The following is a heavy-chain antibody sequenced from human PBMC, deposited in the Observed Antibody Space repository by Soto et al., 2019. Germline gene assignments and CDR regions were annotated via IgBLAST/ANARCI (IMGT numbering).Heavy chain of an antibody. D-gene: IGHD6-13*01. Sequence: PGGSLRLSCSASGFTFSSYAMHWVRQAPGKGLEYVSAISSNGGSTYYADSVKGRFTISRDNSKNTLYLQMSSLRAEDTAVYYFVKDSYSXSWLQIDPWGKGTLVTVSS. V-gene: IGHV3-64D*08. CDR2: ISSNGGST. J-gene: IGHJ5*02. CDR3: VKDSYSXSWLQIDP. CDR1: GFTFSSYA.